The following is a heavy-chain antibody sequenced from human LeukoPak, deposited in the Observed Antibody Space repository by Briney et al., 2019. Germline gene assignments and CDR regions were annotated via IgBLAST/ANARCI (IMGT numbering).Heavy chain of an antibody. D-gene: IGHD6-19*01. V-gene: IGHV3-48*03. CDR2: INSSGGTR. CDR3: ARSLYGSSGWYYFDY. Sequence: PGGSLRLSCAASGFTFSRYEMNWVRQAPGKGLEWISYINSSGGTRYYADSVKGRFTISRDNAKNSLYLQMNSLRAEDTAVYYCARSLYGSSGWYYFDYWGQGTLVTVSS. J-gene: IGHJ4*02. CDR1: GFTFSRYE.